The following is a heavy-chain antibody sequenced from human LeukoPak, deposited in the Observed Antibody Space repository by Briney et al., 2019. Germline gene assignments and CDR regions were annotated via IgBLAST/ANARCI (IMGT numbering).Heavy chain of an antibody. Sequence: ASVKVSCKASGYRFITYGLSWVRQAPGQGLEWMGCISAYNGNTNFAPKLQGRVTMTADTSMSTAYMELRSLRSDDTAVYYCARDVFEGFGERVIDAFDLWGQGTMVTVSS. J-gene: IGHJ3*01. CDR3: ARDVFEGFGERVIDAFDL. CDR1: GYRFITYG. D-gene: IGHD3-10*01. V-gene: IGHV1-18*01. CDR2: ISAYNGNT.